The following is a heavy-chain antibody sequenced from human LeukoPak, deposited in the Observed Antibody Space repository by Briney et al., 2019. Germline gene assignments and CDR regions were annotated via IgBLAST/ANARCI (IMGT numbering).Heavy chain of an antibody. Sequence: SETLSLTXTVSGGSISSYYWSWIRQPPGKGLEWIGYIYYSGSTNYNPSLKSRVTISVDTSKNQFSLKLSSVTAADTAVYYCARVGVEMATTSYNWFDPWGQGTLVTVSS. J-gene: IGHJ5*02. CDR3: ARVGVEMATTSYNWFDP. CDR2: IYYSGST. D-gene: IGHD5-24*01. CDR1: GGSISSYY. V-gene: IGHV4-59*01.